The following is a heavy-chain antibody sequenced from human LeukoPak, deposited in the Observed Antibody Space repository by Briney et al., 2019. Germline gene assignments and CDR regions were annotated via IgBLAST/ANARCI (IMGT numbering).Heavy chain of an antibody. CDR2: FYAGGST. V-gene: IGHV3-66*01. J-gene: IGHJ4*02. CDR3: AAKGNGYTGIYVFAH. D-gene: IGHD1-26*01. CDR1: GFSVSTNY. Sequence: GGSLRLSCEASGFSVSTNYMSWVRQAPGKGLEWVSVFYAGGSTYYTDSVKGRFTISRDISKNSLYLQMNSLRAEDTAVYYCAAKGNGYTGIYVFAHWGQGTLVTVSS.